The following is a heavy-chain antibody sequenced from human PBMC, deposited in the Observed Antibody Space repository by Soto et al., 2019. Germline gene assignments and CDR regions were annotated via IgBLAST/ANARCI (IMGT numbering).Heavy chain of an antibody. CDR3: AAGGGLPRYY. CDR2: IYHSGST. CDR1: GGSISSGGYS. D-gene: IGHD5-12*01. Sequence: QLQLQESGSGLVKPSQTLSLTCAVSGGSISSGGYSWSWIRQPPGKGLEWIGYIYHSGSTYYNPSPKGRVTISVDRPKNQFSLKLSSVTAADPAVYYCAAGGGLPRYYWGQGTLVTVSS. V-gene: IGHV4-30-2*01. J-gene: IGHJ4*02.